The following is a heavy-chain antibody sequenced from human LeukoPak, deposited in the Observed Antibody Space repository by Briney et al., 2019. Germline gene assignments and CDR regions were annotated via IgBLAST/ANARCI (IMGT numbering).Heavy chain of an antibody. V-gene: IGHV1-18*01. CDR2: ISAYNGNT. Sequence: ASVKVSCKASGYTVTSHGISWVRQAPGQGLEWMGWISAYNGNTNYAQKLQDRVIMTTDTSTSTAYMELMSLRSDDTAVYYCARDGWQLSNWFDPWGQGTLVTVSS. CDR1: GYTVTSHG. J-gene: IGHJ5*02. CDR3: ARDGWQLSNWFDP. D-gene: IGHD6-13*01.